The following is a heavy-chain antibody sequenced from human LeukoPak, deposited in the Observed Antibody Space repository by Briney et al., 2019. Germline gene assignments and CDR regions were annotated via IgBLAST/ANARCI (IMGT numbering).Heavy chain of an antibody. CDR2: IYSGGST. V-gene: IGHV3-66*02. CDR1: GFTVSSNY. D-gene: IGHD2-15*01. J-gene: IGHJ5*02. CDR3: AREVEAKWFDP. Sequence: GGSLRLSCAASGFTVSSNYMSWVRQAPGKGLEWVSVIYSGGSTYYADSVQGRFTISRDNSKNTLFLQMNSLRAEDTAVYYCAREVEAKWFDPWGQGTLVTVSS.